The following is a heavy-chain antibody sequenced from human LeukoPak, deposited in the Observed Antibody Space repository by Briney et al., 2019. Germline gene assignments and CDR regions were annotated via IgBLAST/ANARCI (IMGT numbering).Heavy chain of an antibody. CDR1: GFTFSSYW. CDR2: INSDGSST. D-gene: IGHD2-2*01. CDR3: ARDQAYCSSTSCYRYFDY. J-gene: IGHJ4*02. Sequence: PGGSLRLSCAASGFTFSSYWMHWVRQAPGKGLVWVSRINSDGSSTNYADSVKGRFTISRDNAKNTLYLQMNSLRAEDTAAYYCARDQAYCSSTSCYRYFDYWGQGTLVTVSS. V-gene: IGHV3-74*01.